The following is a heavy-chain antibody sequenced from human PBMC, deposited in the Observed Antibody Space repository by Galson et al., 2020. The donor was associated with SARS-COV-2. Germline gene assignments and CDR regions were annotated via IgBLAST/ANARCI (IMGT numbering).Heavy chain of an antibody. J-gene: IGHJ6*02. CDR3: ARNAILRGYSGYDYWVGDGMDV. V-gene: IGHV3-21*01. Sequence: GGSLRLSCAASGFTFSSYSMNWVRQAPGKGLEWVSSISSSSSYIYYADLVKGRFTISRDNAKNSLYLQMNSLRAEDTAVYYCARNAILRGYSGYDYWVGDGMDVWGQGTTVTV. CDR1: GFTFSSYS. CDR2: ISSSSSYI. D-gene: IGHD5-12*01.